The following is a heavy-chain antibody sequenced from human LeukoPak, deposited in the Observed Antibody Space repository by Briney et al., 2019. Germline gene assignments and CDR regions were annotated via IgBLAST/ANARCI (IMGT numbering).Heavy chain of an antibody. CDR3: ARYIVSYPHDAFDI. V-gene: IGHV4-59*01. Sequence: SETLSLTCTVSGGSISSYYRSWIRQPPGKGLEWIGYIYYSGSTSYNPSLKSRVTISVDTSKKQFSLKLSSVTAADTAFYYCARYIVSYPHDAFDIWGQGTMVTVSS. D-gene: IGHD1-26*01. CDR2: IYYSGST. CDR1: GGSISSYY. J-gene: IGHJ3*02.